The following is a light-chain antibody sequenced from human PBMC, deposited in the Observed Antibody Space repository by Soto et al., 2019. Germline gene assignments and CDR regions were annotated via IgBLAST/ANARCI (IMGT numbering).Light chain of an antibody. V-gene: IGKV3-15*01. Sequence: EIVLTQSQATLSMSPGERATLSCRASQSVNVNLAWYRQKPGQAPRLLIYGASVRATGIPARFSGSGSGTEFTLSISSLQSEDFGVYFCQQYSSWPNTFGQGTKLDIK. CDR2: GAS. J-gene: IGKJ2*01. CDR3: QQYSSWPNT. CDR1: QSVNVN.